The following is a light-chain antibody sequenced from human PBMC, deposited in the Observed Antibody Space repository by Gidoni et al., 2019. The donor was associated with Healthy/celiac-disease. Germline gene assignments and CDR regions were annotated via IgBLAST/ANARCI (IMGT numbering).Light chain of an antibody. CDR3: QQYNNWPLYT. CDR2: GAS. J-gene: IGKJ2*01. Sequence: DIVMPQSPATLSVSPGERATLSCRASQSVSSSLAWYQQKPGQAPRLLIYGASTRATGIPARFSGSGSGTEFTLTISSLQSEDFAVYYCQQYNNWPLYTFGQGTKLEIK. CDR1: QSVSSS. V-gene: IGKV3-15*01.